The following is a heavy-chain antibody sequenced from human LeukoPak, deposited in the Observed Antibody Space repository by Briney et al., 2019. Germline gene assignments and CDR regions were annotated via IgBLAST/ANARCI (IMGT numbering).Heavy chain of an antibody. D-gene: IGHD2-15*01. V-gene: IGHV3-15*01. J-gene: IGHJ6*03. Sequence: PGGSLRLSCAASGFSFSSYEMNWVGQAPGKGVEWVGRIKSKTDGGTTDYAAPVKGRFTISREDSKNTLYLQMNSLKTEDTAVYYCTTGIWDYYYYMDVGGKGTTVTISS. CDR3: TTGIWDYYYYMDV. CDR2: IKSKTDGGTT. CDR1: GFSFSSYE.